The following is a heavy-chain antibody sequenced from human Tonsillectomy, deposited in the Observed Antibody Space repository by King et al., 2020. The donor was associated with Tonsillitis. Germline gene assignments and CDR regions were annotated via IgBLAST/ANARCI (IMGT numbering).Heavy chain of an antibody. Sequence: VQLQESGPGLVKPSQTLSLTCTVSGGSISGGGYYWSWIRQHPEKGLEWIGYIYYSGSTYYNPSLKSRVTISVDTSENQFSLKLSSVTAADTAVYYCAGVALYSSSWHFDYWGQGTLVTFAS. CDR2: IYYSGST. V-gene: IGHV4-31*03. CDR3: AGVALYSSSWHFDY. D-gene: IGHD6-13*01. CDR1: GGSISGGGYY. J-gene: IGHJ4*02.